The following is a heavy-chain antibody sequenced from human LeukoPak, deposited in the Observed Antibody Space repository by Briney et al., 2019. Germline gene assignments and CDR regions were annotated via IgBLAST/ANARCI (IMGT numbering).Heavy chain of an antibody. J-gene: IGHJ6*03. Sequence: KTSETLSRTCIVAGGSISSGSYYWSWIRQPAGKGLEWIGRIYTSGSTNYNPSLKSRVTISVDTSKNHFSLRLSSVTAADTAVYYCARTYSNYSRYYYYYYMDVWGKGTTVTVSS. CDR3: ARTYSNYSRYYYYYYMDV. V-gene: IGHV4-61*02. CDR2: IYTSGST. CDR1: GGSISSGSYY. D-gene: IGHD4-11*01.